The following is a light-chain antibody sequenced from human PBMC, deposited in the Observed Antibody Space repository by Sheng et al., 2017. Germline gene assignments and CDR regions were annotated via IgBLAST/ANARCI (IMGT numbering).Light chain of an antibody. J-gene: IGKJ4*01. CDR2: DAS. Sequence: DIQMTQSPSSVSASVGDRVTITCRASQGIGTWLAWYQQKPGKAPNLLIYDASSLHSGVPSRFSGSGSGTDFTLTISSLQPEDFATYYCQQVNGFPLTFGGGTKVEIK. CDR3: QQVNGFPLT. V-gene: IGKV1-12*01. CDR1: QGIGTW.